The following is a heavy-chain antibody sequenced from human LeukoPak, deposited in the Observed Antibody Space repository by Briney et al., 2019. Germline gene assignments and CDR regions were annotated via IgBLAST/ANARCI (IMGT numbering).Heavy chain of an antibody. CDR3: AKDRITFGGVIVIPDY. D-gene: IGHD3-16*02. CDR2: ISYDGSNK. Sequence: GRSLRLSCAASGFTFSSYGMHWVRQAPGKGLEWVAVISYDGSNKYYADSVKGRFTISRDNSKNTLYLQMNSLRAEDTAVYYCAKDRITFGGVIVIPDYWGQGTLVTVSS. V-gene: IGHV3-30*18. J-gene: IGHJ4*02. CDR1: GFTFSSYG.